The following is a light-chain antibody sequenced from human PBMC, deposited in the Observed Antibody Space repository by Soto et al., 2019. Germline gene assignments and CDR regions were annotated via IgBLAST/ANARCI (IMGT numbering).Light chain of an antibody. J-gene: IGKJ2*01. CDR1: QSVFSS. V-gene: IGKV3-15*01. CDR3: QQSYSTPYT. Sequence: EIVMTRSPATLSVSPGERVTLSCRASQSVFSSLAWYQQKPGQAPRLLIYGAATRATGIPARFSGSGSGTDFTLTISSLQPEDFATYYCQQSYSTPYTFGQGTKLEIK. CDR2: GAA.